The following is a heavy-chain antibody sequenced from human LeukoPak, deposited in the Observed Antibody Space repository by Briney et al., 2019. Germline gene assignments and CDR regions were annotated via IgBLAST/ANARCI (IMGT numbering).Heavy chain of an antibody. CDR3: AREDMVTFGGVIVSV. V-gene: IGHV4-34*01. J-gene: IGHJ4*02. Sequence: TSETLSLTCAVYGGSFSGYYWRWIRQPPGKGLEWIGEINHSGSTNYIPSLKSRVTFSVDTSKNQFSLKLTSVTAADTAVYYCAREDMVTFGGVIVSVWGQGTLVTVSA. CDR2: INHSGST. CDR1: GGSFSGYY. D-gene: IGHD3-16*02.